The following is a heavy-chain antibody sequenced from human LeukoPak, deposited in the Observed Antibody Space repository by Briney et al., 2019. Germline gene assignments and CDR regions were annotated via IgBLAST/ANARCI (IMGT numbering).Heavy chain of an antibody. Sequence: SETLSLTCAVYGGSFSGYYWSWIRQPPGKGLEWIGEINHSGSTNYNPSLKSRVTISVDTSKNQFSLKLSSVTAADTAVYYCARPSEYSSSSYYYYMDVWGKGTTVTVSS. CDR3: ARPSEYSSSSYYYYMDV. CDR1: GGSFSGYY. CDR2: INHSGST. D-gene: IGHD6-6*01. V-gene: IGHV4-34*01. J-gene: IGHJ6*03.